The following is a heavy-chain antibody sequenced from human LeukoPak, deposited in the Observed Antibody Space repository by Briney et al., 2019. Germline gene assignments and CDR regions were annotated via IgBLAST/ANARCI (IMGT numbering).Heavy chain of an antibody. CDR3: ARRKVYEFGEGYNYGMDV. CDR1: GFTFSSYS. CDR2: LNGDGSDT. Sequence: GGSLRLSCAASGFTFSSYSMNWVRQAPGKGLVWVSRLNGDGSDTTYVDSVKGRFTISRDNARNTLYLHMNSLRVEDTAVYYCARRKVYEFGEGYNYGMDVWGQGTTVTVSS. D-gene: IGHD2-8*01. V-gene: IGHV3-74*03. J-gene: IGHJ6*02.